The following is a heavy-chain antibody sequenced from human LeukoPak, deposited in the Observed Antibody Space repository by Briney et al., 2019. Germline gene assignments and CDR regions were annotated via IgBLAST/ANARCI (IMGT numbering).Heavy chain of an antibody. J-gene: IGHJ4*01. CDR2: IYPGDSDT. D-gene: IGHD3-10*01. V-gene: IGHV5-51*01. CDR1: GYSFTSYW. CDR3: ARRRLGESYDDY. Sequence: RGESLQISCQGSGYSFTSYWIGWVRQLPGKGLEWMGIIYPGDSDTRYSPSFQGQVTISADKSISTAYLQWSSLKASDTAMYYCARRRLGESYDDYWGQEPWSPSPQ.